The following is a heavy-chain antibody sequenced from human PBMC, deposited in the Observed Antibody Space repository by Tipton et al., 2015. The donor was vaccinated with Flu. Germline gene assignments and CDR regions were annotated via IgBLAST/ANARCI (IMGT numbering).Heavy chain of an antibody. CDR1: GFTFSSYA. CDR2: ISYEGSRK. D-gene: IGHD4-23*01. J-gene: IGHJ4*02. V-gene: IGHV3-30-3*01. Sequence: AVSGFTFSSYAMHWVRQAPGKGLEWVAFISYEGSRKYYADSVKGRFTISRDNSKKQLFLQMNGLRTEDTAVYYCARERSTVVQYFDYWGQGTLVTVSS. CDR3: ARERSTVVQYFDY.